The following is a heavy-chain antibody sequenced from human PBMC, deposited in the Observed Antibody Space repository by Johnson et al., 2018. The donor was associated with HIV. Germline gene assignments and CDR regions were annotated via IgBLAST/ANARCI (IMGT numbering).Heavy chain of an antibody. CDR2: ISYDGSNK. D-gene: IGHD6-13*01. V-gene: IGHV3-30-3*01. CDR3: ASWGVGSSWNHDAFDI. J-gene: IGHJ3*02. Sequence: QDKLVESGGGVVQPGRSLRLSCAASGFTFSSYAMHWVRQAPGKGLEWVAVISYDGSNKYYADSVKGRFTISRDNSKNTLYLQMNSLRAVDTAVYYCASWGVGSSWNHDAFDIWGQGTMVTVSS. CDR1: GFTFSSYA.